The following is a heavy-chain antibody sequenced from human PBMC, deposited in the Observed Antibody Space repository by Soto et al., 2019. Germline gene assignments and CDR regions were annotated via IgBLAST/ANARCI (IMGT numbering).Heavy chain of an antibody. D-gene: IGHD3-22*01. CDR3: ARASGHYDTSGYYGTYYHYGLDV. CDR1: DCTFSLHN. V-gene: IGHV3-48*02. Sequence: GGSLRLSGAASDCTFSLHNINWVRHAPGNRLEWGSYISSSGSTVYYADSVKGRFTISRDNGKNSLDLQMNGLKDDDSAVYYCARASGHYDTSGYYGTYYHYGLDVWGQGTTVTVSS. CDR2: ISSSGSTV. J-gene: IGHJ6*02.